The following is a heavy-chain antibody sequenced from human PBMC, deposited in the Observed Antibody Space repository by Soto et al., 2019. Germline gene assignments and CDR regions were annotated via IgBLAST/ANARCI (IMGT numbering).Heavy chain of an antibody. CDR2: ISSIFKTR. CDR3: ATYFDTDGYNYNWFDP. J-gene: IGHJ5*02. CDR1: GYTFTTYG. D-gene: IGHD3-9*01. Sequence: GASVKVSCKASGYTFTTYGITWVLQAAGQGLEWVGGISSIFKTRNYAQRFQGRVTMTVDHSTDIAHMELSSLTSEDTAVYYCATYFDTDGYNYNWFDPWGQGTPVTVSS. V-gene: IGHV1-69*13.